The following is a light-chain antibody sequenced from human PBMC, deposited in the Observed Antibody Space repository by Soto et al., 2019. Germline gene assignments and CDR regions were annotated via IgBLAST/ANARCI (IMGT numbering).Light chain of an antibody. CDR3: QQFGGSPPMYT. CDR2: STS. CDR1: QSVSSNY. J-gene: IGKJ2*01. Sequence: EIVLAQSPGTLSLSPGDRATLSCRASQSVSSNYLAWYQQKPGQAPRLLIYSTSSRATGIPDRFSGSGSGTDFTLTITRLEPEDFAVYYCQQFGGSPPMYTFGQGTKVEIK. V-gene: IGKV3-20*01.